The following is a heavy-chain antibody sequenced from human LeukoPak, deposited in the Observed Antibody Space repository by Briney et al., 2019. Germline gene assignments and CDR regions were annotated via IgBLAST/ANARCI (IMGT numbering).Heavy chain of an antibody. CDR2: INPNTGDR. Sequence: ASLKVSCKASGYTFTNYHINCVRQAPGQGLEWMGWINPNTGDRGYAQKFQGRVSITSDTSISTAYMELGSPRSEDTAVYFCARTTSLTASGYDYWGQGTLVTVSS. CDR1: GYTFTNYH. J-gene: IGHJ4*02. CDR3: ARTTSLTASGYDY. V-gene: IGHV1-8*03. D-gene: IGHD4-17*01.